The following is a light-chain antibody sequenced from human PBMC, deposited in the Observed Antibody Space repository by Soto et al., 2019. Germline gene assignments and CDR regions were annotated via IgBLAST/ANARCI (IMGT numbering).Light chain of an antibody. CDR1: QSVGGF. J-gene: IGKJ2*01. Sequence: EIVLTQSPATLSLSPGERATLSCRASQSVGGFLAWYQQKSGQAPRLLIYDTSKRATGIPARFSGGGSGTDFTLSISILGPEDFEIYHCQNCSKWPPLDTFGQGTKGEI. CDR3: QNCSKWPPLDT. V-gene: IGKV3-11*01. CDR2: DTS.